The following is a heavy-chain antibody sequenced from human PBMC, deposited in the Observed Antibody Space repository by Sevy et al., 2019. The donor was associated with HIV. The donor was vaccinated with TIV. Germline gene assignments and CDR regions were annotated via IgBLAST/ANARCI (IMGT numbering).Heavy chain of an antibody. D-gene: IGHD3-10*01. CDR3: ARVRGQLGYVDY. CDR2: INAGNGNT. CDR1: GYTFTSYA. V-gene: IGHV1-3*01. Sequence: ASVKVSCKASGYTFTSYAMHWVRQAPGQRLEWMGWINAGNGNTKYSQKFKGRVTITSDTSASTAYMELSRLRSEDTAVYYCARVRGQLGYVDYWGHGTLVTVSS. J-gene: IGHJ4*01.